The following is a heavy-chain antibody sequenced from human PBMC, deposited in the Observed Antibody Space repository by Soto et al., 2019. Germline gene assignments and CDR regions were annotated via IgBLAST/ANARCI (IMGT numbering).Heavy chain of an antibody. CDR3: AKPPYGEEYFQH. J-gene: IGHJ1*01. CDR1: GFTFSSYA. D-gene: IGHD4-17*01. V-gene: IGHV3-23*01. Sequence: AGGSLRLSCAASGFTFSSYAISWVRQAQGKGLEWVSAISKNGGSTYYADSVKGRFTISRDNSKNTLYLQMNSLRAEDTAVYYCAKPPYGEEYFQHWGQGALVTVSS. CDR2: ISKNGGST.